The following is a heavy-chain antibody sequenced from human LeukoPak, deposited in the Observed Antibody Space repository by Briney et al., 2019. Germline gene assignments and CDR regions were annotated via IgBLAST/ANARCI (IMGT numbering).Heavy chain of an antibody. V-gene: IGHV3-23*01. CDR1: GFTFSNSA. CDR3: ARGRDDYGDPNFDY. J-gene: IGHJ4*02. D-gene: IGHD4-17*01. CDR2: ISGSGGST. Sequence: GGSLRLSCAASGFTFSNSAMTWVRQAPGKGLEWVSAISGSGGSTYYAHSVKGRFTISRDNAKNSLYLQMNSLRAEDTAVYYCARGRDDYGDPNFDYWGQGTLVTVSS.